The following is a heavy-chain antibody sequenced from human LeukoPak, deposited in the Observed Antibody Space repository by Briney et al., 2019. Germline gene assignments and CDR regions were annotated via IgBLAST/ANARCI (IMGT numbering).Heavy chain of an antibody. D-gene: IGHD2-21*02. V-gene: IGHV4-59*01. CDR2: IYYSGST. Sequence: SETLSLTCTVSGDSISSYYWSLIRQPTGKGLEWIGYIYYSGSTNYNPSLKSRVTISVDSSKTQFSLKLSSVTAADTAVYYCARVRGDTYAFDIWGQGTMVTVSS. J-gene: IGHJ3*02. CDR3: ARVRGDTYAFDI. CDR1: GDSISSYY.